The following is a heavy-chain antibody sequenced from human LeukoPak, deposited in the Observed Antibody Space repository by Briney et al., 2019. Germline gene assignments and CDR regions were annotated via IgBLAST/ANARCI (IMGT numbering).Heavy chain of an antibody. CDR3: ARHGLYSFDY. D-gene: IGHD1-26*01. J-gene: IGHJ4*02. V-gene: IGHV3-7*01. CDR1: GFTFSGYW. CDR2: IKEDGTEK. Sequence: GGSLRLSCAASGFTFSGYWLRWVRQAPGKGLEWVANIKEDGTEKYYMDSVKGRFTISRDNAKNSLYLQMNSLRAEGTAVYYCARHGLYSFDYWGQGTLVTVSS.